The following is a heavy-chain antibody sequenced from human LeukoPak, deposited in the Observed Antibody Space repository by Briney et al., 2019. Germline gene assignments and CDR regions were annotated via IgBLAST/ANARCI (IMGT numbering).Heavy chain of an antibody. D-gene: IGHD6-19*01. V-gene: IGHV5-51*01. J-gene: IGHJ6*02. Sequence: GESLKISCKGSGYSFTSYWIGWVRPMPGQGLEWMGIIYPGDSDTRYSPSFQGQVTISAHKSISTAYLQWSSLKASDTAMYYCAGHGGIAVAGTYYYYYGMDVWGQGTTVTVSS. CDR1: GYSFTSYW. CDR3: AGHGGIAVAGTYYYYYGMDV. CDR2: IYPGDSDT.